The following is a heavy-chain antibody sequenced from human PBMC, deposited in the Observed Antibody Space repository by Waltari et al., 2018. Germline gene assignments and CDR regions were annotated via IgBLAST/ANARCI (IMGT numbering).Heavy chain of an antibody. Sequence: EVQLLESGGGLVQPGGSLRLSCAASGFTFSSYAMSWVRQAPGKGLEWFSAISGSGGSTYYADSVKGRFTISRDNSKNTLYLQMNSLRAEDTAVYYCAKAGMGWFGELLYRDYWGQGTLVTVSS. CDR3: AKAGMGWFGELLYRDY. CDR2: ISGSGGST. D-gene: IGHD3-10*01. J-gene: IGHJ4*02. V-gene: IGHV3-23*01. CDR1: GFTFSSYA.